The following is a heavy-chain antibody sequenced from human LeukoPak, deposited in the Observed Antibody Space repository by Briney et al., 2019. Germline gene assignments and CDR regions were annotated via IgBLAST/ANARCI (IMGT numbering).Heavy chain of an antibody. CDR3: ARVSTYGTSWYDLDY. CDR1: GYTFTDYH. J-gene: IGHJ4*02. CDR2: INPNSGDT. V-gene: IGHV1-2*02. D-gene: IGHD6-13*01. Sequence: ASVKVSLKSSGYTFTDYHMHWVRQAPGQGPEGMGWINPNSGDTNYAQKFQGRVTMTGDTSITTAYMELSRLRSDDTAVCYCARVSTYGTSWYDLDYWGQGTLVTVSS.